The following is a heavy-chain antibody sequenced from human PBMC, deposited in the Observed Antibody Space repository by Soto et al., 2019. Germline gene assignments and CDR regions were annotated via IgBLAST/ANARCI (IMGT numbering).Heavy chain of an antibody. CDR3: AREDDRGVISYYYGMDV. Sequence: EVQLVESGGGLVKPGGSLRLSCAASGFTFSSYSMNWVRQAPGKRLEWVSSISSSSSYIYYADSVKGRFTICRDNATNSLYRQMNSLRAEDTAVYYCAREDDRGVISYYYGMDVWGQGTTVTVSS. V-gene: IGHV3-21*01. D-gene: IGHD3-10*01. J-gene: IGHJ6*02. CDR2: ISSSSSYI. CDR1: GFTFSSYS.